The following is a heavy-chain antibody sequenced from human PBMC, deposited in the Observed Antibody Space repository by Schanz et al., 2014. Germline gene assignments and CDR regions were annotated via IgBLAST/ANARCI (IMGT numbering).Heavy chain of an antibody. CDR3: ARDIQYHYDTSGPVGAFDI. CDR2: IITNLGRA. Sequence: QVQLVQSGAEVKKPGSSVKVSCKATGGTFSIYAISWVRQAPGQGLEWMGRIITNLGRANYAQKFQGRVTITADKSTSTVYMELSSLRSEDTAVYYCARDIQYHYDTSGPVGAFDIWGQGTVVTVSS. J-gene: IGHJ3*02. D-gene: IGHD3-22*01. V-gene: IGHV1-69*04. CDR1: GGTFSIYA.